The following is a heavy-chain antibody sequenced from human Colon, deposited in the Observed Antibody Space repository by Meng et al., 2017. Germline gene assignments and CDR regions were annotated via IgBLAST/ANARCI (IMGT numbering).Heavy chain of an antibody. V-gene: IGHV4-4*02. J-gene: IGHJ5*02. CDR2: IGHSGFT. Sequence: QLQLQESGPRLVKPSGTLSLTCAVSGDSITNHNWWAWVRQPPGKGLEWIGSIGHSGFTYYTPSLKSRVTVSIDTSRNQFSLWLTSVTAADTAVYYCARVNGDCFSTICYKGWFDPWGQGTLVTVSS. CDR1: GDSITNHNW. CDR3: ARVNGDCFSTICYKGWFDP. D-gene: IGHD2-2*02.